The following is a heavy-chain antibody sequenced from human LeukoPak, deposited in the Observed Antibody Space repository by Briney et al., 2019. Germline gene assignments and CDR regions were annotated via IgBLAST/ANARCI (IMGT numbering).Heavy chain of an antibody. CDR3: ARDFRSELPAAQVSNY. Sequence: PGGSLRLSCAASGFTFSSYAMSWVRQAPGKGLEWVSSIKGSGGSTYYADSVKGRFTISRDNAKNSLYLQMNSLRAEDTAVYYCARDFRSELPAAQVSNYWGQGTLVTVSS. CDR1: GFTFSSYA. CDR2: IKGSGGST. D-gene: IGHD2-2*01. V-gene: IGHV3-23*01. J-gene: IGHJ4*02.